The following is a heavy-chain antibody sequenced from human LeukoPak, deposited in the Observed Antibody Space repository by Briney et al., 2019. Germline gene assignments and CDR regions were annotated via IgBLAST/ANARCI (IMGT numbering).Heavy chain of an antibody. D-gene: IGHD6-13*01. CDR1: GFPFSTYS. Sequence: GGSLGLSCAASGFPFSTYSMNWVRQAPGKGLEWVSSISSSSDYIYYADSVKGRFTISRDNAKNSLFLQMNSLRAEDTAVYYCARDLIGRPREGYFDYWGQGTLVTVSS. V-gene: IGHV3-21*01. CDR3: ARDLIGRPREGYFDY. CDR2: ISSSSDYI. J-gene: IGHJ4*02.